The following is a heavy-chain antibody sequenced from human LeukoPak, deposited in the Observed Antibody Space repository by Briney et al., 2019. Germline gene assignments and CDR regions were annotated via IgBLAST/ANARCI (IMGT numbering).Heavy chain of an antibody. CDR3: ARDCSSTSRYISPNYYYGMDV. Sequence: PGGSLRLSCAASGFTVSSNYMSWVRQAPGKGLEWVSVIYSGGSTYYADSVKGRFTISRDNSKNTLYLQMNSLRAEDTAVYYCARDCSSTSRYISPNYYYGMDVWGQGTTVTVSS. D-gene: IGHD2-2*02. CDR1: GFTVSSNY. J-gene: IGHJ6*02. CDR2: IYSGGST. V-gene: IGHV3-53*01.